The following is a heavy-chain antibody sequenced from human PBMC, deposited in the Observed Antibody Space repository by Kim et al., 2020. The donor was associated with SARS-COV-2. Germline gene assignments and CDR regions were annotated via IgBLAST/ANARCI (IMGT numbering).Heavy chain of an antibody. CDR1: GFTFSSYA. D-gene: IGHD6-6*01. Sequence: GGSLRLSCAASGFTFSSYAMHWVRQAPGKGLEWVAVISYDGSNKYYADSVKGRFTISRDNSKNTLYLQMNSLRAEDTAVYYCARDSDSSSCSYWGQGTLVTVSS. CDR2: ISYDGSNK. J-gene: IGHJ4*02. V-gene: IGHV3-30*04. CDR3: ARDSDSSSCSY.